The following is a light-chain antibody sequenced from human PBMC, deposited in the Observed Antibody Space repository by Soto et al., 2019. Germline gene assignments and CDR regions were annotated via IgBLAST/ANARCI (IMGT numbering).Light chain of an antibody. Sequence: IHMTQSPSSLSASVGDRDTMTRRASQSIGSYVNWYQEKPGEAPKVLIFAASSLQSGVPSRFSGSGSGTDFTLTISSLQPEDFATYNCQQSYSTAWTFSQGTKVDIK. CDR3: QQSYSTAWT. V-gene: IGKV1-39*01. CDR2: AAS. J-gene: IGKJ1*01. CDR1: QSIGSY.